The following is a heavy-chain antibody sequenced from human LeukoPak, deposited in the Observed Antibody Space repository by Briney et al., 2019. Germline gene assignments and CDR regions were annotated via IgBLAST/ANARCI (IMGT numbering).Heavy chain of an antibody. V-gene: IGHV3-7*01. CDR2: IKQDGSEK. D-gene: IGHD1-26*01. CDR1: GFTFSSYW. J-gene: IGHJ4*02. CDR3: ARDRVEGANDY. Sequence: GGSLRLSCAASGFTFSSYWMSWVRQAPGKGLEWVANIKQDGSEKYYVDSVKGRFTISRDNAKNSLFLQMNSLRAEDTAVYYCARDRVEGANDYWGQGTLVTVSS.